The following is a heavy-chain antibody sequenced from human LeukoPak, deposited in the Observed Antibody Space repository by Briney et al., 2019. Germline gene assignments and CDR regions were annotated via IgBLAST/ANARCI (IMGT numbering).Heavy chain of an antibody. J-gene: IGHJ6*03. Sequence: PSETLSLTCAVYGGSFSGYFWNWIRQPPGKGLEWIGEINHSGSTNYNPSLKSRVTISLDTSKNQFSLKVNSVTAADTAVYYCARVYDSGSQAYFYYMDVWGKGTTVTISS. CDR3: ARVYDSGSQAYFYYMDV. V-gene: IGHV4-34*01. CDR1: GGSFSGYF. CDR2: INHSGST. D-gene: IGHD3-10*01.